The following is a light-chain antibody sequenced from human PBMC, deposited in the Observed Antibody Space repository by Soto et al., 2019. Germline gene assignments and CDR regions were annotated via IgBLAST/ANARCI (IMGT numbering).Light chain of an antibody. CDR3: QQYNSYPT. J-gene: IGKJ4*01. CDR1: QSISSW. CDR2: DAS. Sequence: DIHMTQSPSTLSASVGDRVTITCRASQSISSWLAWYQQKPGKAPKLLIYDASSLESGVPSRFSGSGSGTEFTLTISSLQPDDFATYYCQQYNSYPTFGGGTKV. V-gene: IGKV1-5*01.